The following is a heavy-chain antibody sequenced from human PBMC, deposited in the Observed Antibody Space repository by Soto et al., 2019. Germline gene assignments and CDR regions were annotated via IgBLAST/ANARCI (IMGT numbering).Heavy chain of an antibody. Sequence: SVKVSCKASGFTFTSSAVQWVRQARGQRLEWIGWIVVGSGNTNYAQKFQERVTITRDMSTSTAYMELSSLRSEDTAVYYCAADFHGSGTSFAYWGQGTPVTLSS. V-gene: IGHV1-58*01. CDR2: IVVGSGNT. CDR1: GFTFTSSA. J-gene: IGHJ4*02. CDR3: AADFHGSGTSFAY. D-gene: IGHD3-10*01.